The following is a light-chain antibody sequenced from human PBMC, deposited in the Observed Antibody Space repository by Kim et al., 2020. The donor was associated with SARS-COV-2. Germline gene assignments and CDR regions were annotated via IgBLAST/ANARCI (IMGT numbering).Light chain of an antibody. V-gene: IGKV3-20*01. CDR3: QHYGTSLWT. CDR1: QSVSSSY. CDR2: GAS. Sequence: YPGERSTLSCRASQSVSSSYLLCYQQKPGQAPRLLIFGASSRATDIPDRFSGSGSGTDFTLTISKLEPEDFAVYYCQHYGTSLWTFGPGTKVDIK. J-gene: IGKJ1*01.